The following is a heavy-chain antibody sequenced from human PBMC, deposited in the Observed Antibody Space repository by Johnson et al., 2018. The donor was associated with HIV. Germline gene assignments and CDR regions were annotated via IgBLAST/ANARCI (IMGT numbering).Heavy chain of an antibody. CDR2: IKQDESEK. D-gene: IGHD4-17*01. V-gene: IGHV3-7*01. CDR1: GFTFSDYY. CDR3: ARDASYGDYAFDS. Sequence: EQLVESGGGLVKPGGSLRLSCAASGFTFSDYYMSWIRQAPGKGLEWVANIKQDESEKYYVDSVKGRFTISRDNAKNSLYLQLNSLRAEDTAVYYCARDASYGDYAFDSWGQGTMVTVSS. J-gene: IGHJ3*02.